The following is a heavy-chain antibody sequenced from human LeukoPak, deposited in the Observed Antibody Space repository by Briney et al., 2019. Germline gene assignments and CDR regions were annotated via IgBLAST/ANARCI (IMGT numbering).Heavy chain of an antibody. CDR1: GASMNGHY. V-gene: IGHV4-59*11. Sequence: PSETLSLTCSVSGASMNGHYWTWIRLSPGKGLEWIGYISDSGTTSYNPSLRSRVIMALEASKTEFSLGLNSVTVADTAVYYCARVFRGAVTSNWFDLWGQGTLVTVSS. D-gene: IGHD3-3*01. CDR3: ARVFRGAVTSNWFDL. CDR2: ISDSGTT. J-gene: IGHJ5*02.